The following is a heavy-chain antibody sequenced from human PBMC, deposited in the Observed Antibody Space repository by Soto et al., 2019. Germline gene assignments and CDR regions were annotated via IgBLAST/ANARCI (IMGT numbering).Heavy chain of an antibody. CDR1: GFTFSNAW. CDR3: TPVDFWTGSGISKAYYYSGMDV. CDR2: IKSKTDCGTT. J-gene: IGHJ6*02. D-gene: IGHD3-3*01. V-gene: IGHV3-15*01. Sequence: PGGSLRLSCAASGFTFSNAWMSWVRKTPGKGLEWVGRIKSKTDCGTTDYAAPVQGRFTISSDDSKNTLYLQMNSLKTEDTAVYYCTPVDFWTGSGISKAYYYSGMDVWGPGTTVTVSS.